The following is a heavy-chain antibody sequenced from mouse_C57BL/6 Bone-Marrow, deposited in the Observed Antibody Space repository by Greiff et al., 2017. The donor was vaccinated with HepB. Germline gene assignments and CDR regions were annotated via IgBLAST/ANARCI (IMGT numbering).Heavy chain of an antibody. D-gene: IGHD1-1*01. V-gene: IGHV1-81*01. CDR1: GYTFTSYG. CDR3: AILITTVVADY. CDR2: IYPRSGNT. J-gene: IGHJ2*01. Sequence: QVHVKQSGAELARPGASVKLSCKASGYTFTSYGISWVKQRTGQGLEWIGEIYPRSGNTYYNEKFKGKATLTADKSSSTAYMELRSLTSEDSAVYFCAILITTVVADYWGQGTTLTVSS.